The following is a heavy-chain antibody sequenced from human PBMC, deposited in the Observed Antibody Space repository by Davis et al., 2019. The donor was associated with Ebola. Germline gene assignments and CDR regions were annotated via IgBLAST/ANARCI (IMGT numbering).Heavy chain of an antibody. J-gene: IGHJ4*02. CDR2: ISGSGGST. V-gene: IGHV3-23*01. D-gene: IGHD3-22*01. CDR3: AKDGGLIVVVNYYFDY. Sequence: GESLKISCAASGFTFSSYAMSWVRQAPGKGLEWVSAISGSGGSTYYADSVKGRFTISRDNSKNTLYLQMNSLRAEDTAVYYCAKDGGLIVVVNYYFDYWGQGTLVTVSS. CDR1: GFTFSSYA.